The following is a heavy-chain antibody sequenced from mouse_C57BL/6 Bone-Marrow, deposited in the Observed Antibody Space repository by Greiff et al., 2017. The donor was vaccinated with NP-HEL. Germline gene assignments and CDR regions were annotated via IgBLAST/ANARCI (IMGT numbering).Heavy chain of an antibody. D-gene: IGHD1-1*01. Sequence: VQLQQPGAELVRPGSSVKLSCKASGYTFTSYWMDWVKQRPGHGLEWIGNIYPSDSETHYNQKFKDKATLTVDKSSSNAYMQLSSLTSEDSAVYYCARDYYGSSGWGQGTTLTVSS. CDR2: IYPSDSET. J-gene: IGHJ2*01. V-gene: IGHV1-61*01. CDR3: ARDYYGSSG. CDR1: GYTFTSYW.